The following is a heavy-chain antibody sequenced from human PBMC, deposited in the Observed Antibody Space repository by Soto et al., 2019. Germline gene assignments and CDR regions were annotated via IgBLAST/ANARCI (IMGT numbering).Heavy chain of an antibody. Sequence: SETLSLTCAVSGGSISSGGYSWSWIRQPPGKGLEWIGYIYHSGSTYYNPSLKSRVTISVDRSKNQFSLKLSSVTAADTAVYYCARGTHDYGDGNWFDPWGQGTLVTVSS. V-gene: IGHV4-30-2*01. CDR2: IYHSGST. J-gene: IGHJ5*02. CDR3: ARGTHDYGDGNWFDP. CDR1: GGSISSGGYS. D-gene: IGHD4-17*01.